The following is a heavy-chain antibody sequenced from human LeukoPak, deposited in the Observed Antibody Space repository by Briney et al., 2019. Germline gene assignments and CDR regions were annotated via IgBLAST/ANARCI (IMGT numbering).Heavy chain of an antibody. CDR1: GFTFSSYG. J-gene: IGHJ4*02. D-gene: IGHD3-3*01. Sequence: GGSLRLSCAASGFTFSSYGMHWVRQAPGKGLEWVAFIRYDGSNKYYADSVKGRFTISRDNSKNTLYLQMNSLRAEDTAVYYCAKDRYEWWSGYFDYWGQGTLVTVSS. CDR2: IRYDGSNK. V-gene: IGHV3-30*02. CDR3: AKDRYEWWSGYFDY.